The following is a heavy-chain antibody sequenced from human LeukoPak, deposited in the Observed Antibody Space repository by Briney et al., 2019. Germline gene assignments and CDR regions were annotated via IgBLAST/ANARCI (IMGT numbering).Heavy chain of an antibody. D-gene: IGHD1-26*01. J-gene: IGHJ6*03. CDR2: ISFSSTHI. Sequence: PGGSLRLSCAASGFIFSNYGMSWVRQAPGKGLEWVSSISFSSTHIYYADSIQGRFTISRDNAENSLYLQMNSLRAEDTAMYYCARGGSAWEYYYMGVWGKGTTVTVSS. V-gene: IGHV3-21*06. CDR3: ARGGSAWEYYYMGV. CDR1: GFIFSNYG.